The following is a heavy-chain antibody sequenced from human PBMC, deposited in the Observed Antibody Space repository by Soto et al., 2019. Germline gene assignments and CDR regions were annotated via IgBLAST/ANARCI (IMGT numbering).Heavy chain of an antibody. D-gene: IGHD3-22*01. CDR2: TYYRSKWYN. V-gene: IGHV6-1*01. J-gene: IGHJ4*02. CDR1: GDSVSSNSAA. CDR3: ARDRVPYYYDSSGYYFSLDY. Sequence: PSQTLSLTCAISGDSVSSNSAAWNWIRQSPSRGLEWLGRTYYRSKWYNDYAVSVKSRITINPDTSKNQFSLQLNSVTTEDTAVYYCARDRVPYYYDSSGYYFSLDYWGQGTLVTVSS.